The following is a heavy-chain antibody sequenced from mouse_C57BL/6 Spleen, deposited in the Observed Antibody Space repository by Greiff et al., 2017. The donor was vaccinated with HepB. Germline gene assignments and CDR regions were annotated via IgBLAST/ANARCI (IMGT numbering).Heavy chain of an antibody. J-gene: IGHJ2*01. Sequence: QVHVKQSGAELVRPGASVKLSCKASGYTFTDYYINWVKQRPGQGLEWIARIYPGSGNTYYNEKFKGKATLTAEKSSSTAYMQLSSLTSEDSAVYFCAREGAAHGYFDYWGQGTTLTVSS. CDR2: IYPGSGNT. V-gene: IGHV1-76*01. D-gene: IGHD3-2*02. CDR3: AREGAAHGYFDY. CDR1: GYTFTDYY.